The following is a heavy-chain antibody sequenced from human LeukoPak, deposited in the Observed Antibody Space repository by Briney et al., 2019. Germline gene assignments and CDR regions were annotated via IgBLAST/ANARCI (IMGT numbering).Heavy chain of an antibody. V-gene: IGHV4-34*01. CDR2: INHSGST. CDR3: ARGRLRYFDWFNWYFDL. D-gene: IGHD3-9*01. Sequence: SETLSLTCAVYGGSFSGYYWSWIRQPPGKGLEWIGEINHSGSTNYNPSLKSRVTISVDTSKNQFSLKLSSVTAADTAVYYCARGRLRYFDWFNWYFDLWGRDTLVTVSS. CDR1: GGSFSGYY. J-gene: IGHJ2*01.